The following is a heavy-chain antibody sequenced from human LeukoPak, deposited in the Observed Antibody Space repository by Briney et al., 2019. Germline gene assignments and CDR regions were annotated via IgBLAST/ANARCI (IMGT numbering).Heavy chain of an antibody. D-gene: IGHD3-9*01. CDR2: INHSGST. Sequence: SETLSLTCAVYGGSFSGYYWSWIRQPPGKGLEWIGEINHSGSTNYNPSLKSRVTISVDTSKNQFSLKLSSVTAADTAVYYCARALPYYDILTGYHHHYYYGMDVWGQGTTVTVSS. V-gene: IGHV4-34*01. CDR1: GGSFSGYY. J-gene: IGHJ6*02. CDR3: ARALPYYDILTGYHHHYYYGMDV.